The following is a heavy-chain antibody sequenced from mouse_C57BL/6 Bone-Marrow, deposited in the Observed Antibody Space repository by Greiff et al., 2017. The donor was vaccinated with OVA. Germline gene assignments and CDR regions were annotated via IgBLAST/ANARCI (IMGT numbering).Heavy chain of an antibody. CDR1: GYTFTSYD. CDR2: IYPRDGST. V-gene: IGHV1-85*01. D-gene: IGHD4-1*01. J-gene: IGHJ2*01. Sequence: VHLVESGPELVKPGASVKLSCKASGYTFTSYDINWVKQRPGQGLEWIGWIYPRDGSTKYNEKFKGKATLTVDTSSSTAYTELHSLTSEDSAVYFCATNWEYYFDYWGQGTTLTVSS. CDR3: ATNWEYYFDY.